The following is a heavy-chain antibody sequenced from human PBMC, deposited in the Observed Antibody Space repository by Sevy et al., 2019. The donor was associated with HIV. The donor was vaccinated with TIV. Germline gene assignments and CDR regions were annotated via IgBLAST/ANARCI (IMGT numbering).Heavy chain of an antibody. CDR2: ISNNGTEI. J-gene: IGHJ6*02. V-gene: IGHV3-7*01. Sequence: GGSLRLSCVVSGFTFRNYWMSWVRQAPGKGLEWVANISNNGTEIYSVDSVKGRFTFSRDNTKNSVYLQMNSLRAEDTAICYCAFNSDYGMDAWGQGTTVTVSS. CDR3: AFNSDYGMDA. D-gene: IGHD5-18*01. CDR1: GFTFRNYW.